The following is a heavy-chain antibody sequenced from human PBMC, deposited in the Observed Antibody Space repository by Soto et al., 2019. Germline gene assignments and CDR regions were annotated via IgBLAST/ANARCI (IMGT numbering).Heavy chain of an antibody. Sequence: GGSLRLSCAASGFTFGSYTMNWVRQTPGKGLEWVSAISYSGDTTNYADSVKGRFTISRDNSRDTLYLQMNSLRVEDTAIYYRAKFASGSYPYYFDNWGQGTLVTVSS. CDR1: GFTFGSYT. D-gene: IGHD1-26*01. V-gene: IGHV3-23*01. CDR3: AKFASGSYPYYFDN. CDR2: ISYSGDTT. J-gene: IGHJ4*02.